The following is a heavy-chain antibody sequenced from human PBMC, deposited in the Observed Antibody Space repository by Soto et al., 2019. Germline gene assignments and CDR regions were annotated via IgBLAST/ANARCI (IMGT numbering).Heavy chain of an antibody. V-gene: IGHV4-31*03. CDR1: GGSISSGGYY. CDR2: IYYSGST. CDR3: ARERGPSPPI. J-gene: IGHJ4*02. Sequence: SETLSLTCTVSGGSISSGGYYWSWIRQHPGKGLEWIGYIYYSGSTYYNPSLKSRVTISVDTSKNQFSLKLSSVTAADTAVYYCARERGPSPPIWGQGTLVTVSS.